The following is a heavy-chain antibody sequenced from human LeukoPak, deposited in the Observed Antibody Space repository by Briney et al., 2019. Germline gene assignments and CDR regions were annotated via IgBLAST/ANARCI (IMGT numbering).Heavy chain of an antibody. V-gene: IGHV3-23*01. CDR1: GFTFSTSA. J-gene: IGHJ4*02. Sequence: GGSLRLSCAASGFTFSTSAMTWVRQAPGEGLEWVSGISRSGATDYADSVRGRFTISRDNSKNTLYLQMNSLRAEDTAVYYCAKDLNWGGRWGQGTLVTVSS. D-gene: IGHD7-27*01. CDR2: ISRSGAT. CDR3: AKDLNWGGR.